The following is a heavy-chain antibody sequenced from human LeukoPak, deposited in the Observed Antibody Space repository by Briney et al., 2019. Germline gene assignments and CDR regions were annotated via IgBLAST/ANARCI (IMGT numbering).Heavy chain of an antibody. V-gene: IGHV3-48*01. CDR3: ARGYGDYALFDY. CDR2: ISSSSSSK. CDR1: GFTFSSYS. D-gene: IGHD4-17*01. Sequence: GGSLRLSCAVSGFTFSSYSMNWVRQSPGKGLEWVSYISSSSSSKYYADSVKGRFTISRDNAKNSVYLQMNSLRAEDTAIYYCARGYGDYALFDYWGQGTLVTVSS. J-gene: IGHJ4*02.